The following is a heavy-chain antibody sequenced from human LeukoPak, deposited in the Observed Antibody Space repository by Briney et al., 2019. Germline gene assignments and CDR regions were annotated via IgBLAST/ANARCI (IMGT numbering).Heavy chain of an antibody. Sequence: SETLSLTCAVYGGSFSGYYWSWIRQPPGKGLEWIGEINHSGSTNYNPSLKSRVTISVDTSKNQFSLKLSSVTAADTAVYYCARVDTAMDTYYFDYWGQGTLVTVSS. D-gene: IGHD5-18*01. CDR2: INHSGST. CDR1: GGSFSGYY. J-gene: IGHJ4*02. V-gene: IGHV4-34*01. CDR3: ARVDTAMDTYYFDY.